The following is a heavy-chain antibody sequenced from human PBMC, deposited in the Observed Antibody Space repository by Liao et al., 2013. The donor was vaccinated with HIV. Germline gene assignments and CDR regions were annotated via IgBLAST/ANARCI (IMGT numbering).Heavy chain of an antibody. CDR1: GASMNRGDYF. Sequence: QVQLQESGPGLVKPSQTLSLTCTVSGASMNRGDYFWSWIRQPAGKGLEWIGHIYATGDTDYNFSLKSRVTISLDTSNNHFSLNLHSVSAADTAVYYCARSIVVVPGDAFDIWGQGTKVTVSS. D-gene: IGHD2-2*01. V-gene: IGHV4-61*02. J-gene: IGHJ3*02. CDR2: IYATGDT. CDR3: ARSIVVVPGDAFDI.